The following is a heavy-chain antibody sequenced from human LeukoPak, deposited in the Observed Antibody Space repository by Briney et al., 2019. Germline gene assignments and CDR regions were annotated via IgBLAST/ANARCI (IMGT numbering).Heavy chain of an antibody. CDR1: GFTFSNYA. CDR2: FTSGGSI. D-gene: IGHD2-2*01. V-gene: IGHV3-23*01. J-gene: IGHJ4*02. CDR3: AKDLRSTSRYYFEY. Sequence: GGSLRLSCAASGFTFSNYAMTWVRQAPGKGLEWVSGFTSGGSIYYADSVKGRFTISRDNSKKTLYLQMNNLRAEDTAIYYCAKDLRSTSRYYFEYRGQGTLVTVSS.